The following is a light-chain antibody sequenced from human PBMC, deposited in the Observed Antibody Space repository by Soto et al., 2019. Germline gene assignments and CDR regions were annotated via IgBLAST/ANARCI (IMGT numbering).Light chain of an antibody. CDR2: AAS. J-gene: IGKJ5*01. V-gene: IGKV1-39*01. CDR1: QSISSY. CDR3: TQRYINTIS. Sequence: DIQMTQSPSSLSASVGDRVNITCSSSQSISSYLHWYPQKTGKAPKLLIYAASSLQSGVPSRLRGSGSGTDFTLNIRSLQTDEFASYDCTQRYINTISFGQGTRLAIK.